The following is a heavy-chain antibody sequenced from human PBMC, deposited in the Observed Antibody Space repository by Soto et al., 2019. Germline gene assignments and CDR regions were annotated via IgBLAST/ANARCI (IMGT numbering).Heavy chain of an antibody. CDR1: GGSISSSSYY. V-gene: IGHV4-39*01. D-gene: IGHD3-16*02. CDR2: IYYSGST. J-gene: IGHJ3*02. Sequence: QLQLQESGPGLVKPSETLSLTCTVSGGSISSSSYYWGWIRQPPGKGLEWIGSIYYSGSTYYNPSLKSRVTISVDTSKNQFSLKLSSVTAADTAVYYCARLMIYYDYVWGSYRHHAFDIWGQGTMVTVSS. CDR3: ARLMIYYDYVWGSYRHHAFDI.